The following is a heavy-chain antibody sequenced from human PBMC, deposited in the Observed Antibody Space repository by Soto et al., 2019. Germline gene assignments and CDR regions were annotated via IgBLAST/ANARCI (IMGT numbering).Heavy chain of an antibody. J-gene: IGHJ4*02. CDR3: ASPSAEPGRLAHYFEY. CDR2: IYYSGST. D-gene: IGHD3-9*01. V-gene: IGHV4-31*03. CDR1: GGYISSGVYY. Sequence: SETLSLTCTVSGGYISSGVYYWSWIRQHPGKGLEWIGYIYYSGSTYYNPSLKSRVTISVDTSKNQFSLKLSSVTAADTAVYYCASPSAEPGRLAHYFEYWGPGTLVTVSS.